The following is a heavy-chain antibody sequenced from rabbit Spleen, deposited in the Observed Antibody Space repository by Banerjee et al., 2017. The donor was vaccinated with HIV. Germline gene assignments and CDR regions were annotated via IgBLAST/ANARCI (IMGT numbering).Heavy chain of an antibody. CDR3: ARLSSGAFNL. D-gene: IGHD1-1*01. CDR1: GFDFSSYG. V-gene: IGHV1S47*01. J-gene: IGHJ4*01. CDR2: IDPIFGSI. Sequence: QEQLVESGGGLVQPGGSLKLSCKASGFDFSSYGVSWVRQAPGKGLEWIGYIDPIFGSIYYASWAKGRFTITRSTSLNTVTLQLNSLTAADTATYFCARLSSGAFNLWGQGTLSPS.